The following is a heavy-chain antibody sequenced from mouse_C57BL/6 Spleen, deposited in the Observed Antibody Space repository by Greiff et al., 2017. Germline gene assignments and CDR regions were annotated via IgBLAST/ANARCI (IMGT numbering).Heavy chain of an antibody. CDR2: IHPNSGST. CDR1: GYTFTSYW. Sequence: QVQLQQPGAELVKPGASVKLSCKASGYTFTSYWMHWVKQRPGQGLEWIGMIHPNSGSTNYNEKFKSKATLTVDKSSSTVYMQLSSLTSEDSAVYYCARHWDYWYFDVWGTGTTVTVSS. V-gene: IGHV1-64*01. J-gene: IGHJ1*03. D-gene: IGHD4-1*01. CDR3: ARHWDYWYFDV.